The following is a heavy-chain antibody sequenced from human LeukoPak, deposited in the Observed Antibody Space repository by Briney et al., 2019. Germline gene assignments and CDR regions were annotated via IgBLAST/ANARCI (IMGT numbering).Heavy chain of an antibody. D-gene: IGHD6-19*01. V-gene: IGHV3-23*01. CDR1: GFTFSSYA. CDR3: AKDDGRIAVAGTYTY. CDR2: ISGSGGST. J-gene: IGHJ4*02. Sequence: GGSLRLSCAASGFTFSSYAMSWVRQAPGKGLEWVSAISGSGGSTYYADSVKGRFTISRDNSKNTLYLQINSLRAEDTAVYYCAKDDGRIAVAGTYTYWGQGTLVTVPS.